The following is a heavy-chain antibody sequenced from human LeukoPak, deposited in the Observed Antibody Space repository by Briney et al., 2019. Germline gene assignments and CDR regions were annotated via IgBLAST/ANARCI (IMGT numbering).Heavy chain of an antibody. CDR3: ARGSGYSRFDY. V-gene: IGHV2-70*04. Sequence: SGPALVKPTQTLTLTCTFSGFSLTTTGMRVMWIRQPPGKALEWLARIDLDDDKFYSASLKTRLTISKDTYKNQVVLTMTNMDPVDTATYYCARGSGYSRFDYWGQGTLVTVSS. CDR1: GFSLTTTGMR. D-gene: IGHD3-22*01. CDR2: IDLDDDK. J-gene: IGHJ4*02.